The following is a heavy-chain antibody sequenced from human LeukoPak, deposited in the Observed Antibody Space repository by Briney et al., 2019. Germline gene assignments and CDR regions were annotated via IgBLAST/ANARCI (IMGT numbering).Heavy chain of an antibody. Sequence: SETLSLTCTVSGGSISSNSYYWGWIRQSPGKGLEWIGTIYYSEYTYYSPSLKSRVTISRDTSKNQFSLELSSVTAADTAVYYCARSDDSSRYYDYFDYWDQGTLVTVSS. CDR2: IYYSEYT. CDR1: GGSISSNSYY. J-gene: IGHJ4*02. V-gene: IGHV4-39*01. CDR3: ARSDDSSRYYDYFDY. D-gene: IGHD3-22*01.